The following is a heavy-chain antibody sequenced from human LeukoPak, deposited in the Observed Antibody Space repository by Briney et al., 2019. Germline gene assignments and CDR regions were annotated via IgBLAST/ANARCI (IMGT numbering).Heavy chain of an antibody. D-gene: IGHD2-8*01. CDR2: ISGSGGST. J-gene: IGHJ4*02. V-gene: IGHV3-23*01. Sequence: QPGGSLRLSCAASGFTFRSYAMSWVRQAPGKGLEWGSAISGSGGSTYYADSVKGRFTISRDNSKNTLYLQMNSLRAEDTAVYYCAKDSMVYAIADYWGQGTLVTVSS. CDR3: AKDSMVYAIADY. CDR1: GFTFRSYA.